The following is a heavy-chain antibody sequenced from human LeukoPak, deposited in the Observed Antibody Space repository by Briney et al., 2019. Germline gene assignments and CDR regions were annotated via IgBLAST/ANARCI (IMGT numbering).Heavy chain of an antibody. CDR3: AISGSGSYYPFDY. D-gene: IGHD1-26*01. J-gene: IGHJ4*02. CDR1: GFTFSSYS. V-gene: IGHV3-21*01. CDR2: ISSSSSYI. Sequence: GESLRLSCAASGFTFSSYSMNWVRQAPGKGLEWVSSISSSSSYIYYADSVKGRFTISRDNAKNSLYLQMNSLRAEDTAVYYCAISGSGSYYPFDYWGQGTLVTVSS.